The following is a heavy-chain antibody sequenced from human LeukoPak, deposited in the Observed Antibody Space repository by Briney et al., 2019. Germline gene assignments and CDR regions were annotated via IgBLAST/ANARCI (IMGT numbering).Heavy chain of an antibody. D-gene: IGHD3-22*01. CDR2: IRSSSSYI. Sequence: GGSLRLSCAASGFTFSSYSMNWVRQAPGKGLEWVSSIRSSSSYIYYADSVKGRFTISRDNAKNSLYLQMNSLRAEDTAVYYCARTAYYYDSSGYDDASDIWGQGTMVTVSS. V-gene: IGHV3-21*01. CDR1: GFTFSSYS. CDR3: ARTAYYYDSSGYDDASDI. J-gene: IGHJ3*02.